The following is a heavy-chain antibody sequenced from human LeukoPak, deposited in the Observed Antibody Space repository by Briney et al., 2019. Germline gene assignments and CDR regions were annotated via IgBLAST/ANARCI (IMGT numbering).Heavy chain of an antibody. CDR3: ARAFHCSSTSCYGYYYNGMDV. Sequence: ASVKVSCKASGYTFTSYGITWVRQAPRQGLECMGLISAYNGNTNYVQKVQGRVTMTTDSSTSTAYMELRSLRSDDTALYYCARAFHCSSTSCYGYYYNGMDVWGQGTTVTVS. D-gene: IGHD2-2*01. J-gene: IGHJ6*02. V-gene: IGHV1-18*01. CDR1: GYTFTSYG. CDR2: ISAYNGNT.